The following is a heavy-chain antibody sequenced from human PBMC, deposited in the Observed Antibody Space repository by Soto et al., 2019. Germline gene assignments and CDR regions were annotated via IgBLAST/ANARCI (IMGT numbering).Heavy chain of an antibody. CDR1: GFTFSSYW. CDR3: ARAQSDDYDFWSGYWGYYYYYGMDV. CDR2: IKQDGSEK. J-gene: IGHJ6*02. Sequence: GSLRLSCAASGFTFSSYWMSWVRQAPGKGLEWVANIKQDGSEKYYVDSVKGRFTISRDNAKNSLYLQMNSLRAEDTAVYYCARAQSDDYDFWSGYWGYYYYYGMDVWGQGTTVTVSS. V-gene: IGHV3-7*01. D-gene: IGHD3-3*01.